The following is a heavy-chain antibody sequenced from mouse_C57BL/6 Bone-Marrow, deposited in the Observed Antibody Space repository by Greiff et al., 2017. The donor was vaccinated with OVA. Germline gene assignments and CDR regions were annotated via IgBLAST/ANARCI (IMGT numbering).Heavy chain of an antibody. D-gene: IGHD1-1*01. V-gene: IGHV1-76*01. J-gene: IGHJ1*03. CDR3: ARTTTVVADWYFDV. CDR2: IYPGSGNT. CDR1: GYTFTDYY. Sequence: QVQLQQSGAELVRPGASVKLSCKASGYTFTDYYINWVKQRPGQGLEWIARIYPGSGNTYYNEKFKGKATLTAEKSSSTAYMQLSSLTSEDSAVYFCARTTTVVADWYFDVWGTGTTVTVSS.